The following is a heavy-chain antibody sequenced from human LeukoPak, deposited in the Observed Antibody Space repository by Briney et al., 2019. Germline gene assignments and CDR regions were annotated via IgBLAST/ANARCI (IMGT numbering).Heavy chain of an antibody. Sequence: ASVKVSCKASGYSFTNYGINWVRQAPGQGLEWMGWISAYNGNTNYAQKLQGRVTMTTDTSTSTAYMELRSLRSDDTAVYYCARDTFIAAAGTRDYWGQGTLVTVSS. CDR2: ISAYNGNT. CDR3: ARDTFIAAAGTRDY. J-gene: IGHJ4*02. CDR1: GYSFTNYG. D-gene: IGHD6-13*01. V-gene: IGHV1-18*01.